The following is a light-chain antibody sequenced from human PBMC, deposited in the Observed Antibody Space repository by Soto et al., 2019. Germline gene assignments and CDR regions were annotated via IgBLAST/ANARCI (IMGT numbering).Light chain of an antibody. CDR3: QQYGGSPKLT. V-gene: IGKV3-20*01. Sequence: EMVLTQSPDTLSLSPGERATLSCRASQSVSSTYVAWYQQKPGQAPRLIIYGASSRATGIPDRFSGSGSGTDFTLTISGLEPEDFAVYYCQQYGGSPKLTFGGGPKVEIK. CDR1: QSVSSTY. CDR2: GAS. J-gene: IGKJ4*01.